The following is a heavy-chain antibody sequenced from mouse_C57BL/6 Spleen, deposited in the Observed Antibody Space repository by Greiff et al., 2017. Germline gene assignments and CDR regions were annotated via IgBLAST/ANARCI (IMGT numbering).Heavy chain of an antibody. CDR1: GYSITSGYY. D-gene: IGHD2-4*01. Sequence: DVQLVESGPGLVKPSQSLSLTCSVTGYSITSGYYWNWIRQFPGNKLEWMGYISYDGSNNYNPSLKNRISITRDTSKNQFFLKLNSVTTEDTATYYCARGYDYDGAMDYWGQGTSVTVSS. V-gene: IGHV3-6*01. CDR2: ISYDGSN. CDR3: ARGYDYDGAMDY. J-gene: IGHJ4*01.